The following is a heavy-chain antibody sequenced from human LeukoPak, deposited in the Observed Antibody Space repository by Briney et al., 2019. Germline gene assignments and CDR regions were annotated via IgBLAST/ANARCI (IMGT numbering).Heavy chain of an antibody. V-gene: IGHV3-23*01. Sequence: QTGGPLRLSCAASGFTFSSYAMSWVRQAPGKGLEWVSAISGSGGSTYYADSVKGRVTISRDNSKNTLYLQMNSLRAEDTAVYYCAKSPSSGYYFGYFQLWGQGTLVTVSS. D-gene: IGHD3-22*01. CDR1: GFTFSSYA. J-gene: IGHJ1*01. CDR3: AKSPSSGYYFGYFQL. CDR2: ISGSGGST.